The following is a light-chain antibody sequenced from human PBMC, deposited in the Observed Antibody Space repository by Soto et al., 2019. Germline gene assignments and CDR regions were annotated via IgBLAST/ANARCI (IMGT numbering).Light chain of an antibody. CDR3: TSYTSGTTWV. CDR2: GVG. CDR1: SSDVGGYNY. J-gene: IGLJ3*02. V-gene: IGLV2-14*01. Sequence: QSVLTQPASVSGSPGQSITISCTGTSSDVGGYNYVSWYQQHPGTAPKLMIYGVGNRPSGVSNRFSGSKSGNTASLTISGLQAEDEADYYCTSYTSGTTWVFGGGTKLTVL.